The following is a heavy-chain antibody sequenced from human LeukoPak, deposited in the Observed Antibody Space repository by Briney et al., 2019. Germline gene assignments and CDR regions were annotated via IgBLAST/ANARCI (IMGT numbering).Heavy chain of an antibody. D-gene: IGHD4-17*01. Sequence: GGSLRLSCAASGFTFSSYWMSWVRQAPGKGLEWVANIKQDGSEKYYVDSVKGRFTISRDNAKNSLYLQMNSLRAEDTAVYYCARGISYGFLYYYYYYMDVWGKGTTVTVSS. CDR2: IKQDGSEK. CDR1: GFTFSSYW. V-gene: IGHV3-7*01. J-gene: IGHJ6*03. CDR3: ARGISYGFLYYYYYYMDV.